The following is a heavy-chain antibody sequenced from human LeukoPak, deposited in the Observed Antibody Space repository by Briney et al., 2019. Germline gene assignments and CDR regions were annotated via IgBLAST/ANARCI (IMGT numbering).Heavy chain of an antibody. CDR1: GGTFSSYA. V-gene: IGHV1-69*13. CDR3: ARDPQPNSYGLSRLGY. CDR2: IIPIFGTA. D-gene: IGHD5-18*01. Sequence: SVKVSCKASGGTFSSYAISWVRQAPGQGLEWMGGIIPIFGTANYAQKFQGRVTITADESTSTAYMELSSLRSEDTAVYYCARDPQPNSYGLSRLGYWGQGTLVTVSS. J-gene: IGHJ4*02.